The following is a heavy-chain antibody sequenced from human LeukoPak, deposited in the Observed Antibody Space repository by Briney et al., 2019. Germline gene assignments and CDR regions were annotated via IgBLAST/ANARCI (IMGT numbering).Heavy chain of an antibody. CDR1: GSSVSGSGYY. CDR2: IHYSGTT. CDR3: AGPNFYSLVV. Sequence: SETLSLTCTVSGSSVSGSGYYWAWIRQPPGKGLEWLGNIHYSGTTYYNPSLKSRVTMSVDTPKNQFSLKLSSVTAADTAVYYCAGPNFYSLVVWGKGTTVTVSS. J-gene: IGHJ6*04. V-gene: IGHV4-39*01. D-gene: IGHD2-21*02.